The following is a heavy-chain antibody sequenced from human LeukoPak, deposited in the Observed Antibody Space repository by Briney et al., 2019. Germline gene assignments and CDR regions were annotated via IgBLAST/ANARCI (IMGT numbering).Heavy chain of an antibody. J-gene: IGHJ4*02. CDR2: INTNTGNP. CDR3: ARGGCGSINCYPFDS. CDR1: GYTLSDYS. Sequence: ASVKVSCKSSGYTLSDYSINWVRQAPGQGLEWMGWINTNTGNPTYAQGTTGRFVFSLDTSASTAYLQISSLRAEDTAVYFCARGGCGSINCYPFDSWGQGTLVTVSS. V-gene: IGHV7-4-1*02. D-gene: IGHD2-2*01.